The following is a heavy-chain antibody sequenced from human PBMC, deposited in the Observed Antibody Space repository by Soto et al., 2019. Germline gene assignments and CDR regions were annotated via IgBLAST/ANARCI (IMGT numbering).Heavy chain of an antibody. J-gene: IGHJ5*01. CDR2: IDPSDTYT. V-gene: IGHV5-10-1*01. D-gene: IGHD3-10*01. CDR3: VIHMAGSGRYSNWFDF. Sequence: GESLKISCRGSGYSFTSYWISWVRQMPGNGLEWMGRIDPSDTYTNYSHSFQGHVTISADKSISTAYLQWSSLKASDTAMYYCVIHMAGSGRYSNWFDFLGQGTLVTVSS. CDR1: GYSFTSYW.